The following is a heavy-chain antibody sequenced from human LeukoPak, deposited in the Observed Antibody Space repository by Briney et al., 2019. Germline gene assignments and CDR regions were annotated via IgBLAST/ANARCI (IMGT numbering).Heavy chain of an antibody. V-gene: IGHV3-21*01. Sequence: GWSLRLSCAASGYTFSSYNMNWVLQAPGKGLEWVSSITSSRSSVYYADSVKGRFTISIDNAKNSLYLQMNILRAEDTAGYYLAIGAAAATFDYWGQGTLVTVSS. CDR2: ITSSRSSV. D-gene: IGHD6-13*01. CDR1: GYTFSSYN. CDR3: AIGAAAATFDY. J-gene: IGHJ4*02.